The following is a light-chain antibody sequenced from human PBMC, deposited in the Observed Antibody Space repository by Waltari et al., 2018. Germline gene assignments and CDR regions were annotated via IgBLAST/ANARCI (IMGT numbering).Light chain of an antibody. Sequence: QSALTQPASVSGSPGQSITIPCTGTSSAVGGFDYVSWYQQHPGKAPKLLIYDVIKRPSGVSNRFSGSKSGNTASLTVSGLQAEDEADYYCTSYTSSSTFVFGGGISLTVL. CDR1: SSAVGGFDY. CDR2: DVI. V-gene: IGLV2-14*01. CDR3: TSYTSSSTFV. J-gene: IGLJ3*02.